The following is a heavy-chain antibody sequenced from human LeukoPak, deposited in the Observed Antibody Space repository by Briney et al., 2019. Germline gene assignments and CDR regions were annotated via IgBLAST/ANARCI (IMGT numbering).Heavy chain of an antibody. J-gene: IGHJ4*02. CDR1: GFTFSSYS. CDR3: ARDIRYYGSGSYIDY. D-gene: IGHD3-10*01. V-gene: IGHV3-21*01. Sequence: GGSLRLSCAASGFTFSSYSMNWVRQAPGKGLEWVSSISSSSSYVYYADSVKGRFTISRDNAKNSLYLQMNSLRAEDTAVYYCARDIRYYGSGSYIDYWGQGTLVTVSS. CDR2: ISSSSSYV.